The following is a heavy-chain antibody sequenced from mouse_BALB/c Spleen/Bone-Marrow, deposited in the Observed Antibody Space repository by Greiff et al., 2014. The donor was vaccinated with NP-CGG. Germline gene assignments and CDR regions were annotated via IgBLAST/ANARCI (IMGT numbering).Heavy chain of an antibody. CDR1: GFIFSSFG. V-gene: IGHV5-17*02. J-gene: IGHJ2*01. Sequence: DVKLVESGGGLVQPGGSRKLSCAASGFIFSSFGMHWVRQAPEKGLEWVAYTSSGSSTIFYADTVKGRFTISRDNPRNTLFLQMTSLRSEDTAMYYCTRGGNWDDFDYWGQGTTLTVSS. D-gene: IGHD4-1*01. CDR3: TRGGNWDDFDY. CDR2: TSSGSSTI.